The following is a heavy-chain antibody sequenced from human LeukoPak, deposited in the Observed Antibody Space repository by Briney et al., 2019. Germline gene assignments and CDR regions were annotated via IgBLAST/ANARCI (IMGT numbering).Heavy chain of an antibody. V-gene: IGHV3-23*01. CDR1: GFTFSSYA. Sequence: PGGSLRLSCAASGFTFSSYAMSWVRQAPGKGLEWVSAISGSGGSTYYADSVKGRFTISRDNSKNTLYLQMNSLRAEDTAVYYCAKDFLVVVVAAYFDYWGQGTLVTVFS. J-gene: IGHJ4*02. CDR3: AKDFLVVVVAAYFDY. D-gene: IGHD2-15*01. CDR2: ISGSGGST.